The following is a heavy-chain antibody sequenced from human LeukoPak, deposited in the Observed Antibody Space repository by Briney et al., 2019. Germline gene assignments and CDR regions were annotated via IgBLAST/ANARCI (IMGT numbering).Heavy chain of an antibody. Sequence: ASVKVSCKASGYTFTGYYMHWVRQAPGQGLEWMGWINPNSGGTNYAQKFQGRVTMTRDTSISTAYMELSRLRSDDTAVYYCARDNSSGYYAYGYWGQGTLVTVSS. CDR3: ARDNSSGYYAYGY. J-gene: IGHJ4*02. V-gene: IGHV1-2*02. D-gene: IGHD3-22*01. CDR1: GYTFTGYY. CDR2: INPNSGGT.